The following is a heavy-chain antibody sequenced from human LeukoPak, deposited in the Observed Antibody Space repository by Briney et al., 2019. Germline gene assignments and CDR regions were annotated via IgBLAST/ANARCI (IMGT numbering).Heavy chain of an antibody. CDR1: GFTVSSNY. CDR2: IYSGGST. Sequence: PGGSLRLSCAASGFTVSSNYMSWVRQAPGKGLEWVSVIYSGGSTSYSDSAKGRFTISRDTSKNTLYLQMNSLRAEATAVYYCAGRYCSGSNCYLRTEYWGQGTLVTVSS. J-gene: IGHJ4*02. CDR3: AGRYCSGSNCYLRTEY. D-gene: IGHD2-15*01. V-gene: IGHV3-53*01.